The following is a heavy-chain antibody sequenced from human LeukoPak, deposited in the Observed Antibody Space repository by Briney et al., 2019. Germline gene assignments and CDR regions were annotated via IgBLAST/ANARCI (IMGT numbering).Heavy chain of an antibody. D-gene: IGHD6-13*01. CDR2: IYYSGST. Sequence: SGTLSLTCTVSGGSISSSSYYWGWIRQPPGKGLEWIGSIYYSGSTYYNPSLKSRVTISVDTSKNQFSLKLSSVTAADTAVYYCARDGQQLGYGMDVWGQGTTVTVSS. J-gene: IGHJ6*02. CDR1: GGSISSSSYY. CDR3: ARDGQQLGYGMDV. V-gene: IGHV4-39*07.